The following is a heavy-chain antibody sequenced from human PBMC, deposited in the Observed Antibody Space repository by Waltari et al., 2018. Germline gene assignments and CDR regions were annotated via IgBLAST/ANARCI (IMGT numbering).Heavy chain of an antibody. CDR1: GGSIATRDYY. J-gene: IGHJ5*02. Sequence: LHLQESGTGLVKPSQTQSHPCLFPGGSIATRDYYWGRTRTAPGKGLEWIGSIFYMGSTYCNPSLKSRVSMSVDTYNNHFSLKLNSVTAADTAVYYCARGWGVVSASRGTPPNWFDPWGQGILVTVSS. CDR2: IFYMGST. V-gene: IGHV4-39*07. D-gene: IGHD2-8*02. CDR3: ARGWGVVSASRGTPPNWFDP.